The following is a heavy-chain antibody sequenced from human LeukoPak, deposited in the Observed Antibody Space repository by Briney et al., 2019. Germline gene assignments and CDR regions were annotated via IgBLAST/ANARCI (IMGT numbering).Heavy chain of an antibody. Sequence: SETLSLTCPVSGGSISSYYWSWIRQPAGKGLEWIGRIYTSGSTNYNPSLKSRVTMSVDTSKNQFSLKLSSVTAASTAVYYCARVMGLGEISPYSDYSGQGTLLSASS. D-gene: IGHD3-16*02. CDR2: IYTSGST. CDR1: GGSISSYY. J-gene: IGHJ4*01. V-gene: IGHV4-4*07. CDR3: ARVMGLGEISPYSDY.